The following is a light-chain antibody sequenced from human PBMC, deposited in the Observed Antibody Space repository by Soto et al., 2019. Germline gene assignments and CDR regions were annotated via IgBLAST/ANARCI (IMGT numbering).Light chain of an antibody. CDR3: HHYNNCPMYT. Sequence: EIVMTQSPATLYVSPGERATLSCRASQSVSSNLAWYQQKPGQAPRLLIYGASTRATGIPPRLSGSRSGTAFTLTITSLQSEDLAVYYCHHYNNCPMYTFGQGTKLEIK. CDR2: GAS. J-gene: IGKJ2*01. CDR1: QSVSSN. V-gene: IGKV3D-15*01.